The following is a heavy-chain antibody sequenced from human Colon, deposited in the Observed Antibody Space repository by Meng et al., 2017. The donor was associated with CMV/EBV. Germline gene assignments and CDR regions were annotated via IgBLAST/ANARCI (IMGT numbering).Heavy chain of an antibody. CDR2: LRFDGSNQ. D-gene: IGHD6-19*01. J-gene: IGHJ4*02. CDR1: GFTFSDYG. V-gene: IGHV3-30*02. CDR3: AKDRSGWYYFDY. Sequence: GGSLRLSCGASGFTFSDYGMHWVRQAPGKGLEWVAFLRFDGSNQYYADSVKGRFTISRDNSKNTLYLQMNSLRAEDTAVYYCAKDRSGWYYFDYWGQGTLVTVSS.